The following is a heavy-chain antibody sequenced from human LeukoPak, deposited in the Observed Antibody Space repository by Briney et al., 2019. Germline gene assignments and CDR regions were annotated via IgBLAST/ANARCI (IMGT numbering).Heavy chain of an antibody. V-gene: IGHV3-7*01. CDR1: GFTFSNFW. CDR2: IKQDETEK. D-gene: IGHD2-15*01. J-gene: IGHJ6*02. Sequence: PGGSLRLSCTASGFTFSNFWMGWVRQAPGKGLEWVANIKQDETEKFYLGSVKGRFTISRDNAKNSLYLQMNSLRAEDTAVYYCAKGGYCSGGSCYGDYYYGMDVWGQGTTVTVSS. CDR3: AKGGYCSGGSCYGDYYYGMDV.